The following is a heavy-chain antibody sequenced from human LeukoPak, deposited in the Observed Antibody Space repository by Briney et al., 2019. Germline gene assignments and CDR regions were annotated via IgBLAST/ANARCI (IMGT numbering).Heavy chain of an antibody. CDR3: ANRVAEAAGHYYYMDV. J-gene: IGHJ6*03. V-gene: IGHV3-30*02. CDR1: GFTFSSYG. Sequence: GGSLRLSCAASGFTFSSYGMHWVRQAPGKGLEWVAFIRYDGSNKYYADSVKGRFTISRDNSKNTLYLQMNSLRAEDTAVYYCANRVAEAAGHYYYMDVWGKGTTVTVSS. D-gene: IGHD6-13*01. CDR2: IRYDGSNK.